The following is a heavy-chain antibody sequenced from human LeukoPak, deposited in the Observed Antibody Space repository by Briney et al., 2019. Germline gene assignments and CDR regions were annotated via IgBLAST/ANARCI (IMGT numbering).Heavy chain of an antibody. V-gene: IGHV3-33*01. CDR3: VGDHCGGDCATPPLGFDD. J-gene: IGHJ4*02. CDR2: IWYDGSKA. D-gene: IGHD2-21*02. CDR1: GFTFSTYG. Sequence: GGSLRLSCAASGFTFSTYGMHWVRQAPGRGLEWVAVIWYDGSKAYYADSVTGRFTISRDKSNNAVYLQMTSLRAEDTALYYCVGDHCGGDCATPPLGFDDWGQGTLVTVSS.